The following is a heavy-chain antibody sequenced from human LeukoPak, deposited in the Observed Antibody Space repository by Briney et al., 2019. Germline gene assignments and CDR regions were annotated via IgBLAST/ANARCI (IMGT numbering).Heavy chain of an antibody. J-gene: IGHJ4*02. V-gene: IGHV3-23*01. CDR3: ARRDLVYYYFDY. Sequence: GGSLRLSCAASGFTFGSYAMSWVRQAPGKGLEWVSGISGSGGSTYYADSVKGRFTISRDNSKNTLYLEMNSLRAEDTAVYYCARRDLVYYYFDYWGQGTLVTVSS. CDR2: ISGSGGST. CDR1: GFTFGSYA. D-gene: IGHD2-8*01.